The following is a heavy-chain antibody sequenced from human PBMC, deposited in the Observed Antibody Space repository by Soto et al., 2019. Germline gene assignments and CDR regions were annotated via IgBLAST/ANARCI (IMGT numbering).Heavy chain of an antibody. J-gene: IGHJ4*02. Sequence: ASETLSLTCTVSGGSISSYYWSWIRQPPGKGLEWIGYIYYSGSTNYNPSLKSRVTISVDTSKNQFSLKLSSVTAADTAVHYCARRYGDCFDYWGQGTLVTSPQ. D-gene: IGHD4-17*01. CDR3: ARRYGDCFDY. V-gene: IGHV4-59*08. CDR1: GGSISSYY. CDR2: IYYSGST.